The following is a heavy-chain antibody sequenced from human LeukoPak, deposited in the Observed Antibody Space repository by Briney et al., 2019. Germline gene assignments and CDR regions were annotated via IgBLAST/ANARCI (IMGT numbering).Heavy chain of an antibody. D-gene: IGHD6-19*01. CDR3: ASNLNSSGWLYDY. J-gene: IGHJ4*02. Sequence: PGGSLRLSCAASGFTFSSYAMHWVRQAPGKGLEWVAVISYDGSNKYYADSVKGRFTISRDNSKNTLYLQMNSLRAEDTAVYYCASNLNSSGWLYDYWGQGTLVTVSS. CDR1: GFTFSSYA. CDR2: ISYDGSNK. V-gene: IGHV3-30-3*01.